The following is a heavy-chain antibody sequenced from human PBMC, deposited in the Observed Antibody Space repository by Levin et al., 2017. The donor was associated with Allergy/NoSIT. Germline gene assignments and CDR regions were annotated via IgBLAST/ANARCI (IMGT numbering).Heavy chain of an antibody. CDR3: ARDGPDI. Sequence: GGSLRLSCAASGFTFSSYAMHWVRQAPGKGLEWVAVISYDGSNKYYADSVKGRFTISRDNSKNTLYLQMNSLRAEDTAVYYCARDGPDIWGQGTMVTVSS. CDR1: GFTFSSYA. CDR2: ISYDGSNK. J-gene: IGHJ3*02. V-gene: IGHV3-30-3*01.